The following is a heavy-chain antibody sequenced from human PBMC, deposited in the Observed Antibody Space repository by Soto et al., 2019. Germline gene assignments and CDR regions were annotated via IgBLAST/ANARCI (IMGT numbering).Heavy chain of an antibody. CDR2: INHSGST. V-gene: IGHV4-34*01. CDR1: GGSFSGYY. Sequence: ASETLSLTCAVYGGSFSGYYWSWIRQPPGKGLEWIGEINHSGSTNYNPSLKSRVTISVDTSKNQFSLKLSSVTAADTAVYYCARGKYITMVRGGYYYYYGMDVWGQGTTVTVSS. D-gene: IGHD3-10*01. CDR3: ARGKYITMVRGGYYYYYGMDV. J-gene: IGHJ6*02.